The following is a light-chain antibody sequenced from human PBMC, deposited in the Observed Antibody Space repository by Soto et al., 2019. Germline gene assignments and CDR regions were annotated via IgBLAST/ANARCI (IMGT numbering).Light chain of an antibody. CDR2: DAS. V-gene: IGKV3-11*01. Sequence: EIVLTQSPATLSLSPGERATLSCRASQSVSSYLSWSQQKPGQAPRLLIYDASNRATGIPARFSGSGSGTDFTLTISSLEPEDFAVYYCQQSSNWPPITFGQGTRLEIK. J-gene: IGKJ5*01. CDR3: QQSSNWPPIT. CDR1: QSVSSY.